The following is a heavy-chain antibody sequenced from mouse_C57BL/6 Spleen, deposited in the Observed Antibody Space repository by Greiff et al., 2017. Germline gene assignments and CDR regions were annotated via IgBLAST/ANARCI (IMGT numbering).Heavy chain of an antibody. Sequence: VQLQQPGTELVKPWASVKLSCKASGYTFTSYWMHWVKLRPRQGLEWIGNINPSNGGTNYNEQFKNKATLTVDKSSSTAYMQLSSLTSEDSAVYYCARGPIAQPPHDWGQGTTRTVSS. D-gene: IGHD6-1*01. V-gene: IGHV1-53*01. J-gene: IGHJ2*01. CDR1: GYTFTSYW. CDR2: INPSNGGT. CDR3: ARGPIAQPPHD.